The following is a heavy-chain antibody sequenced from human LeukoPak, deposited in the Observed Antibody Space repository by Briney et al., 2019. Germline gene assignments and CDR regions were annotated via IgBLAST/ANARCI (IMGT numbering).Heavy chain of an antibody. J-gene: IGHJ4*02. D-gene: IGHD6-19*01. CDR3: AKDISVAGSRAFDY. V-gene: IGHV3-7*03. CDR1: GFTFSNHW. CDR2: IKADGSEE. Sequence: GGSLRLSCAVSGFTFSNHWMGWVRQAPGMGLQWVANIKADGSEEYYVDSVKGRFTISRDNARNSLYLQMNSLRAEDTAVYYCAKDISVAGSRAFDYWGQGTLVTVSS.